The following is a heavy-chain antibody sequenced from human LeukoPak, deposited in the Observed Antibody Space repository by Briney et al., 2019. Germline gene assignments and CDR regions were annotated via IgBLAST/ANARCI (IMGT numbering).Heavy chain of an antibody. CDR3: AKGALSEDAFDI. V-gene: IGHV3-9*01. J-gene: IGHJ3*02. CDR1: GFTFDDYA. Sequence: GGSLRLSCAASGFTFDDYAMHWVRQAPGKGLEWVSGISWNSGSIGYADSVKGRFTISRDNAKNSLYLRMNSLRAEDTALYYCAKGALSEDAFDIWGQGTMVTVSS. CDR2: ISWNSGSI. D-gene: IGHD3-16*01.